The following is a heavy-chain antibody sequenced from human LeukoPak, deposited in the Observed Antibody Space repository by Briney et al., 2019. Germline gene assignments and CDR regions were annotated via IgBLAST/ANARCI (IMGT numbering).Heavy chain of an antibody. J-gene: IGHJ1*01. CDR1: GGSIGSSSYY. V-gene: IGHV4-39*01. CDR2: IYYSGST. D-gene: IGHD2-15*01. Sequence: SETLSLTCTVSGGSIGSSSYYWGWIRQPPGKGLEWIGSIYYSGSTYYNPSLKSRVTISVDTSKNQFSLKLNSVTAADTAVYYCARLGGYCSGGSCHSRHGKAEYFQHWGQGTLVTVSS. CDR3: ARLGGYCSGGSCHSRHGKAEYFQH.